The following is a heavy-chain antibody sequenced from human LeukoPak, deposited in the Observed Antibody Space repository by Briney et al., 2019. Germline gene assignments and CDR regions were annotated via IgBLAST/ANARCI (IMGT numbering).Heavy chain of an antibody. J-gene: IGHJ4*02. CDR1: GYTFTSYD. CDR2: MNPNSGNT. Sequence: ASVKVSCKASGYTFTSYDINWVRQATGQGLESMGWMNPNSGNTGYAQKFQGRVTMTRNTSISTAYMELSSLRSEDTAVYYCARGSSIAVAGDYWGQGTLVTVSS. CDR3: ARGSSIAVAGDY. D-gene: IGHD6-19*01. V-gene: IGHV1-8*01.